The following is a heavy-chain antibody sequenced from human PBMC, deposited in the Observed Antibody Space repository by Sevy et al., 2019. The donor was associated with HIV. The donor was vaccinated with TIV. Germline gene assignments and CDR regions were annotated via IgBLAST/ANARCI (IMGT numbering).Heavy chain of an antibody. Sequence: GGSLRLSCTTSGFTFSNYAMNWVRQAPGKGLEWVAFLKSKADGGTVDHAASVKGRFTISRDDSKRIAYLQMNDLTTEDTCVYYCTRWEGLHSIFEYRGQGALVTVSS. CDR3: TRWEGLHSIFEY. V-gene: IGHV3-49*04. J-gene: IGHJ4*02. CDR2: LKSKADGGTV. CDR1: GFTFSNYA. D-gene: IGHD1-26*01.